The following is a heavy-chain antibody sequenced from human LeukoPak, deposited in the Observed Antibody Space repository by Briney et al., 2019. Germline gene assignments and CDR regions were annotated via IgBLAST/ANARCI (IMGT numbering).Heavy chain of an antibody. D-gene: IGHD4-17*01. Sequence: GRSLRLSCAASGFTFDDYAMHWVRQAPGKGLEWVSAINWNGGSTGYADSVKGRFTISRDNAKNSLYLQMNSLRAEDTALYYCARGGRSTVTHFDYWGQGTLVTVSS. CDR2: INWNGGST. J-gene: IGHJ4*02. CDR3: ARGGRSTVTHFDY. V-gene: IGHV3-20*04. CDR1: GFTFDDYA.